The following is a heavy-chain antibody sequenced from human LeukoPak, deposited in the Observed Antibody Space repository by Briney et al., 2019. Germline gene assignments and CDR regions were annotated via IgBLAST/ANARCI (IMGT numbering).Heavy chain of an antibody. CDR1: GGSISSSSYY. CDR3: ARAFHPGTYSSGRGWFDP. Sequence: SETLSLTCTVSGGSISSSSYYWGWIRQPPGKGLEWIGSIYYSGSTYYNPSLKSRVTISVDTSKNQFSLKLSSVTAADTAVYYCARAFHPGTYSSGRGWFDPWGQGTLDTVSS. D-gene: IGHD6-19*01. V-gene: IGHV4-39*01. J-gene: IGHJ5*02. CDR2: IYYSGST.